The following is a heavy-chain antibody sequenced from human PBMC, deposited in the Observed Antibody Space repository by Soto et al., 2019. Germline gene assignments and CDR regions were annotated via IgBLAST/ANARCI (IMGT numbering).Heavy chain of an antibody. CDR2: MSYSGFT. CDR3: ARLYPYYDILTGSQLYAFDI. V-gene: IGHV4-59*11. D-gene: IGHD3-9*01. J-gene: IGHJ3*02. Sequence: PSETLSLTCTVSGGPISSISNHYCSWFRLPPGKGLEWIGYMSYSGFTRYNPSLKSRVTISVDTSRNQFSLKLTSVTAADTAVYYCARLYPYYDILTGSQLYAFDIWGQGTTVTVSS. CDR1: GGPISSISNHY.